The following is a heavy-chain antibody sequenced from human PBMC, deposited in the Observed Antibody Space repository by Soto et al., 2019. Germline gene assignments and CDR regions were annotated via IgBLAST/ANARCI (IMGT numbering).Heavy chain of an antibody. D-gene: IGHD7-27*01. J-gene: IGHJ4*02. CDR2: ISYDGTNK. V-gene: IGHV3-30-3*01. CDR1: RFTFSTYA. CDR3: ARDPKTSGGQHWAFNYFDS. Sequence: PGGSLRLSCAACRFTFSTYAMHWVRQAPGKGPEWVALISYDGTNKFYADSVKGRFTISRDNSKSTLYLQVDSLRPEDAAVYYCARDPKTSGGQHWAFNYFDSWGQGTLVTVSS.